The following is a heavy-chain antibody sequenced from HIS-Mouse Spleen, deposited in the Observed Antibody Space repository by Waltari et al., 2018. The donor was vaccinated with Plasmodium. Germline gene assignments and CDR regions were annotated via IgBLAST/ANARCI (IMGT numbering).Heavy chain of an antibody. CDR2: IYSGGST. V-gene: IGHV3-53*02. CDR3: ARGNSGYSSSWYLFDY. Sequence: EVQLVETGGGLIQPGGSLRLSCAASGFTVSSNYMSWVRQAPGKGLEWVAVIYSGGSTYYADSVKGRFTISRDNSKNTLYLQMNSLRAEDTAVYYCARGNSGYSSSWYLFDYWGQGTLVTVS. J-gene: IGHJ4*02. CDR1: GFTVSSNY. D-gene: IGHD6-13*01.